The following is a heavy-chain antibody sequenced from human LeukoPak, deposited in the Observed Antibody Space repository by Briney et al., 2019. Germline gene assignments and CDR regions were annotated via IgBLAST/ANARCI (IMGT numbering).Heavy chain of an antibody. D-gene: IGHD3-22*01. V-gene: IGHV3-15*07. CDR3: TPSNYFYDSNAWY. CDR1: GFTFSNAW. Sequence: VGSLRLSCAASGFTFSNAWMNGGRQGPGKGLEWVGRFISETGGGTTDYGAPVKGRFTTSRADSKHTLYLEMTSPTPEDTAVYYCTPSNYFYDSNAWYWGQGTLVTVSS. CDR2: FISETGGGTT. J-gene: IGHJ4*02.